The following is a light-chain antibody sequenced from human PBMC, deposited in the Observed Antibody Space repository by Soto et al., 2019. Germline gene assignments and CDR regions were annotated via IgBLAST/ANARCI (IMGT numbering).Light chain of an antibody. CDR1: SSDVGSYNR. V-gene: IGLV2-18*02. J-gene: IGLJ1*01. Sequence: QSVLTQPPSVSGSPGQSVTISCTGTSSDVGSYNRVPWYQQPPGTAPKLMIYDVSNRPSGIPDRFSGSKSGNAASLTISGLQAEDEADYYCSSYTTSSTYVFGTGTKVTVL. CDR2: DVS. CDR3: SSYTTSSTYV.